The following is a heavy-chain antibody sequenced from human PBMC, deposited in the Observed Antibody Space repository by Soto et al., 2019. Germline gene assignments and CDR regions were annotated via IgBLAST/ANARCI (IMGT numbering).Heavy chain of an antibody. CDR2: IWYDGSNK. D-gene: IGHD3-16*01. CDR1: GFTFSSYG. V-gene: IGHV3-33*01. Sequence: QVQLVESGGGVVQPGRSLRLSCAASGFTFSSYGMHWVRQAPGKGLEWVAVIWYDGSNKYYADSVKGRFTSSRDNSKNPRYLRMNSLGAEDTAVYYCARDFLEDYALYGMDVWGQGTTVTVSS. J-gene: IGHJ6*02. CDR3: ARDFLEDYALYGMDV.